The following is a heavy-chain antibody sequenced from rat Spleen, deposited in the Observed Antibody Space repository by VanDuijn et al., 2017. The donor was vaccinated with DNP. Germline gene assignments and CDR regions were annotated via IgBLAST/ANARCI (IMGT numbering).Heavy chain of an antibody. D-gene: IGHD3-8*01. CDR3: TSNPHIRTAAPFDY. Sequence: EVQLVESDGGLVQPGRSLKLSCAVSGFTFSDYYMAWVRQAPAKGLEWVASITNTGDSTYYSDSLKGRFSISRDNAKSTLYLQVNSLRSEDTATYYCTSNPHIRTAAPFDYWGQGVMVTVSS. CDR1: GFTFSDYY. V-gene: IGHV5-20*01. J-gene: IGHJ2*01. CDR2: ITNTGDST.